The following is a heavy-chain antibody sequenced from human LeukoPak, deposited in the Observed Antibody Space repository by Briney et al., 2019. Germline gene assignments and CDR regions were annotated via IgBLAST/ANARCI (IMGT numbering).Heavy chain of an antibody. Sequence: GASVKVSCKASGYTFTSYYIHWVRQAPGQGLEWMGIINPSGGSTSYAQKFQGRVTMTRDTSTSTVYMELSSLRSEDTAVYYCARDLRYNWNHGAFDIWGQGTMVTVSS. CDR3: ARDLRYNWNHGAFDI. CDR2: INPSGGST. J-gene: IGHJ3*02. V-gene: IGHV1-46*03. CDR1: GYTFTSYY. D-gene: IGHD1-1*01.